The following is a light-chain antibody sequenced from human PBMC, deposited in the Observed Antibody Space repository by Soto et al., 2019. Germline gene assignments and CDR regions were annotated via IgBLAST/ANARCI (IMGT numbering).Light chain of an antibody. J-gene: IGKJ1*01. CDR2: GAS. CDR1: QSVSNI. Sequence: EIVMTQSPVTLSVSPGERATLSCRASQSVSNILAWYQQKPGQAPRLLIYGASTRATGIPARFSGSGSGTDFTLTISSLQSEDFAVYYCQQYNDWPLTFGQGTKVEIK. CDR3: QQYNDWPLT. V-gene: IGKV3-15*01.